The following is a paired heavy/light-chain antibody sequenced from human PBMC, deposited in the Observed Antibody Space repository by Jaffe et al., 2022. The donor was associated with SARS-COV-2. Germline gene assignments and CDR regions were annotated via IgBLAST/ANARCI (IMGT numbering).Heavy chain of an antibody. CDR2: ISYDGSNK. Sequence: QVQLVESGGGVVQPGRSLRLSCAASGFTFSSYAMHWVRQAPGKGLEWVAVISYDGSNKYYADSVKGRFTISRDNSKNTLYLQMNSLRAEDTAVYYCAAVYCSGGSCYSHPFDYWGQGTLVTVSS. J-gene: IGHJ4*02. V-gene: IGHV3-30-3*01. D-gene: IGHD2-15*01. CDR1: GFTFSSYA. CDR3: AAVYCSGGSCYSHPFDY.
Light chain of an antibody. CDR2: DDS. V-gene: IGLV3-21*02. Sequence: SYVLTQPPSVSVAPGQTARITCGGNNIGSKSVHWYQQKPGQAPVLVVYDDSDRPSGIPERFSGSNSGNTATLTISRVEAGDEADYYCQVWDSSSDHPGVFGTGTKVTVL. J-gene: IGLJ1*01. CDR3: QVWDSSSDHPGV. CDR1: NIGSKS.